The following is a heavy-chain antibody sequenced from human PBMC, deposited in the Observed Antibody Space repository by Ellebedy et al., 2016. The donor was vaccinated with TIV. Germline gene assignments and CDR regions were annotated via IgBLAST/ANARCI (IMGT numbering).Heavy chain of an antibody. Sequence: AASVKVSCKASGYTFTSYGISWARQATGQGPEWMGWISVYNDNTNYAQKFQGRVTMTTDTSTSTAYMELRSLRSDDTAVYYCGRMVYYDSSGYLSDYWGQGTLVTVSS. CDR1: GYTFTSYG. CDR3: GRMVYYDSSGYLSDY. CDR2: ISVYNDNT. V-gene: IGHV1-18*01. D-gene: IGHD3-22*01. J-gene: IGHJ4*02.